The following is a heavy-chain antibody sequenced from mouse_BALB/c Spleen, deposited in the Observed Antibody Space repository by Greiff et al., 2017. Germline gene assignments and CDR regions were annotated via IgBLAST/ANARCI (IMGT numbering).Heavy chain of an antibody. CDR2: INPYYGST. Sequence: EVQLQQTGPELVKPGASVKISCKASGYSFTDYIMLWVKQSHGKSLEWIGNINPYYGSTSYNLKFKGKATLTVDKSSSTAYMQLNSLTSEDSAVYYCARYDYGYVGAMDYWGQGTSVTVSS. CDR3: ARYDYGYVGAMDY. V-gene: IGHV1-39*01. J-gene: IGHJ4*01. D-gene: IGHD1-2*01. CDR1: GYSFTDYI.